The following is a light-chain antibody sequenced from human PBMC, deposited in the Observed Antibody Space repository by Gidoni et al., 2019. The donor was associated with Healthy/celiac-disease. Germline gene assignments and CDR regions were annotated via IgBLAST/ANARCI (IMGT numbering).Light chain of an antibody. CDR2: GAS. Sequence: IVMTQSPATLSVSPGERATLSCRASQSVSSNLAWYQQTPGQAPRLLIYGASTRATGIPARFSGSGSGTEFTLTISSLQSEDFAVYYCQQYNNWPFTFGPGTKVDI. V-gene: IGKV3-15*01. J-gene: IGKJ3*01. CDR3: QQYNNWPFT. CDR1: QSVSSN.